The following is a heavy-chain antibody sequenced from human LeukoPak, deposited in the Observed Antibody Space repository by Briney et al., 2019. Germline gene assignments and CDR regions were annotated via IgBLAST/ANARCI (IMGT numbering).Heavy chain of an antibody. D-gene: IGHD6-19*01. CDR3: ARAGWDIAVAGKFDY. J-gene: IGHJ4*02. Sequence: SGGSLRLSCAASGFTFSSYWMSWVRQAPGKGLEWVANIKQDGSEKYYVDSVKGRFTISRDNAKNSLYLQMNSLRAEDTAVYYCARAGWDIAVAGKFDYWGQGTLVTVSS. CDR2: IKQDGSEK. CDR1: GFTFSSYW. V-gene: IGHV3-7*03.